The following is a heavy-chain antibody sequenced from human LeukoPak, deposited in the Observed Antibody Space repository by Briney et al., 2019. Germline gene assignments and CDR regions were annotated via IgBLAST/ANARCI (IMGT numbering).Heavy chain of an antibody. V-gene: IGHV3-7*01. Sequence: PGGSLRLSCAASGFTFSSYWMSWVRQAPGKGLEWVANIKQDGSEKYYVDSVKGRFTISRGNAKNSLYLQMNSLRAEDTAVYYCAREDYGSGSYYTVLDCWGQGTLVTVSS. CDR2: IKQDGSEK. J-gene: IGHJ4*02. CDR3: AREDYGSGSYYTVLDC. D-gene: IGHD3-10*01. CDR1: GFTFSSYW.